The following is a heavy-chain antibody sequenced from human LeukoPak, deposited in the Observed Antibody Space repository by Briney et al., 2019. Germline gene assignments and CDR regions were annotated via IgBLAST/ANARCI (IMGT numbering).Heavy chain of an antibody. CDR3: ARSLAAAPSGYGMDV. Sequence: ASVKVSCKASGYIFTCYSVTWVRQAPGQGLEWMGWISAYNGNTNYAQKVQGRVTMTTDTSTSTAYMELRSLRSDDTAVYYCARSLAAAPSGYGMDVWGQGTTVTVSS. CDR2: ISAYNGNT. CDR1: GYIFTCYS. J-gene: IGHJ6*02. V-gene: IGHV1-18*01. D-gene: IGHD2-15*01.